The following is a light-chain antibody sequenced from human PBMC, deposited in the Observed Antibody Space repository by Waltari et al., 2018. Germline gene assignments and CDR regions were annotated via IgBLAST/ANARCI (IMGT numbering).Light chain of an antibody. CDR1: QSVDSR. Sequence: VMTQSPGTLSVSPGERATLSCRASQSVDSRVAWYQQRPGQAPRLLIYCASTRAPGVPARFSGSGSGTEFTLTISGLRPEDVAIYYCQQYNDWPPLTFGGGSKVEIK. CDR2: CAS. CDR3: QQYNDWPPLT. V-gene: IGKV3-15*01. J-gene: IGKJ4*01.